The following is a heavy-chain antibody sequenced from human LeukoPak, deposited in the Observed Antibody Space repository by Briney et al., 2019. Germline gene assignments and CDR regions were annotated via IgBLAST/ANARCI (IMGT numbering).Heavy chain of an antibody. CDR1: GYTFTGYY. Sequence: GASVKVSCKAPGYTFTGYYMHWVRQAPGQGLEWMGWINPNSGGTNYAQKFQGRVTMTRDTSISTAYMELSRLRSDDTAVYYCAREDYYDSSGHDYWGQGTLVTVSS. V-gene: IGHV1-2*02. D-gene: IGHD3-22*01. J-gene: IGHJ4*02. CDR2: INPNSGGT. CDR3: AREDYYDSSGHDY.